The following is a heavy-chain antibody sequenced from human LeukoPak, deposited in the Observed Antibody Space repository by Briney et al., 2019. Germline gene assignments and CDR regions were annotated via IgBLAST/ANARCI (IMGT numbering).Heavy chain of an antibody. Sequence: PGGSLRLSCAASGFTFNPYAMSWVRQASGKGLEWVSSITGSGASTFYADSVKGRFTISRDNSKNTLYLQVNSLRAEDTAVYYCAKRAVGYYFDYWGQGTLVTVSS. J-gene: IGHJ4*02. V-gene: IGHV3-23*01. D-gene: IGHD3-10*01. CDR3: AKRAVGYYFDY. CDR2: ITGSGAST. CDR1: GFTFNPYA.